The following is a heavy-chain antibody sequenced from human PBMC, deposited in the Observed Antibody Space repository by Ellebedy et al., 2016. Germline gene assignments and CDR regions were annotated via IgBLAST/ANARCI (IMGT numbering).Heavy chain of an antibody. CDR3: ARHGSLDSPFNP. D-gene: IGHD1-26*01. V-gene: IGHV4-39*01. CDR1: GGSISSSSYY. CDR2: IYHSGST. J-gene: IGHJ5*02. Sequence: SETLSLXXAVSGGSISSSSYYWGWIRQPPGKGLEWIGSIYHSGSTYYNPSLKSRVTISVDTSKNQFSLKLTSVTATDTALYYCARHGSLDSPFNPWGQGTLVTVSS.